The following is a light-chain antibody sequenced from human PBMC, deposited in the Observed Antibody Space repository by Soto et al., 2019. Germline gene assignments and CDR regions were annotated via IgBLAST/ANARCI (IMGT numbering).Light chain of an antibody. CDR1: QSVNIY. Sequence: EIVLTQSPATLSLSPGERATLSCRASQSVNIYLAWYQQKPGQAPRLLIYDASNRATGIPARFSGSGSGTDFTLTISRLEPEDFAVYYCQQYHSSPRTFGQGTKVDIK. V-gene: IGKV3-11*01. CDR3: QQYHSSPRT. CDR2: DAS. J-gene: IGKJ1*01.